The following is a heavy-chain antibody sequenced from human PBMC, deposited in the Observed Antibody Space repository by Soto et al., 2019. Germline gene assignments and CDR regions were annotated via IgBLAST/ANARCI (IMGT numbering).Heavy chain of an antibody. CDR3: AEDPAAIHV. CDR1: GFTFSSNA. Sequence: GGSLRLSCAASGFTFSSNAMSWVRQAPVKGLEWVSAISGRGGSTYYADSVKGRFTISRDNSKNTLYLQMNSLRAEDTAVYYCAEDPAAIHVWGQGTTVTVSS. CDR2: ISGRGGST. V-gene: IGHV3-23*01. J-gene: IGHJ6*02. D-gene: IGHD6-25*01.